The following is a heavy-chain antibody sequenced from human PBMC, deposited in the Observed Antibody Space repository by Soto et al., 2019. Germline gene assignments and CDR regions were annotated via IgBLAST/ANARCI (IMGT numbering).Heavy chain of an antibody. D-gene: IGHD2-2*01. CDR1: GFTFSRYG. CDR3: ARDPSEGLVGNWFES. CDR2: ISSSTSYV. V-gene: IGHV3-21*01. J-gene: IGHJ5*01. Sequence: EVQLVESGGGLVKPGGSLRLSCAASGFTFSRYGMNWVRQAPGKGLEWVTSISSSTSYVYYADSVKGRFSVSRANAKKKLYLEMYELRTEDTAVYYCARDPSEGLVGNWFESWGQGTLVTFAS.